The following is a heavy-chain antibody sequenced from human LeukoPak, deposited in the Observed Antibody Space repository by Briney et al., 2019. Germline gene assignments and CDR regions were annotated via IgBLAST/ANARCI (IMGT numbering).Heavy chain of an antibody. J-gene: IGHJ5*02. Sequence: ASVKVSCKASGYTFTGYCMHWVRQAPGQGLEWMGWINPKSGGTNYAQKFQGRVTMTRDTSISTTYMELSRLRSDDTAVYYCARVPRRGERFDPWGQGTLVTVSS. CDR1: GYTFTGYC. CDR2: INPKSGGT. D-gene: IGHD3-10*01. CDR3: ARVPRRGERFDP. V-gene: IGHV1-2*02.